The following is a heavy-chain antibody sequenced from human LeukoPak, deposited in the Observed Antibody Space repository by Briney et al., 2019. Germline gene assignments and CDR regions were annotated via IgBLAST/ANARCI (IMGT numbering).Heavy chain of an antibody. CDR2: IRYDGSDK. CDR1: GFIFSSYG. V-gene: IGHV3-30*02. J-gene: IGHJ4*01. D-gene: IGHD2-2*01. Sequence: GGSLRLSCAASGFIFSSYGMHWVRQAPGKGLEWVTFIRYDGSDKYYADSVNGRFTISRDNSKNMVYLQMNSLRVEDTAVYYCAKDREGVLTRTSCSFDSWGHGILVTVSS. CDR3: AKDREGVLTRTSCSFDS.